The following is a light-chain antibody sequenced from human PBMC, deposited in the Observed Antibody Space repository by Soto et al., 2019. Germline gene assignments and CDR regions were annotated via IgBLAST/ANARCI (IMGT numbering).Light chain of an antibody. CDR1: SSDVGSYNL. V-gene: IGLV2-23*03. J-gene: IGLJ2*01. Sequence: QSALTQPACVSGSPGQSITISCTGTSSDVGSYNLVSWYQQHPGKAPKLMIYEGSKRPSGVSNRFSGSKSGNTASLTISGLQAEDEADYYCCSYAGSSTIDVVFGGGTKLTVL. CDR2: EGS. CDR3: CSYAGSSTIDVV.